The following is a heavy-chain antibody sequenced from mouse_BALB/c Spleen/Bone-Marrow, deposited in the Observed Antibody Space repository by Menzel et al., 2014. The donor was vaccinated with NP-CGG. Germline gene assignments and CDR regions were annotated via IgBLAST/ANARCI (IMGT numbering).Heavy chain of an antibody. CDR3: ARGLYYDYEFAY. CDR2: IWSGGST. V-gene: IGHV2-2*02. J-gene: IGHJ3*01. CDR1: GFSLTSYG. Sequence: VQVVESGPGLVQPSQSLSITCTVSGFSLTSYGVHWVRQSPGKGLEWLGVIWSGGSTDYNAAFTSRLSISKDNSKSQVFFKMNSLQANDTAIYYCARGLYYDYEFAYWGQGTLVTVSA. D-gene: IGHD2-4*01.